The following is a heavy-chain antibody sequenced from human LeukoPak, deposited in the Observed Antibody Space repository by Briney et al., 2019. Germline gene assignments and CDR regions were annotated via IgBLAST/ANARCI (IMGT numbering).Heavy chain of an antibody. D-gene: IGHD1-26*01. CDR3: ARDPGWELLPDAFDI. J-gene: IGHJ3*02. CDR2: IYYSGST. Sequence: PSETLSLTCTVSGGSISSYYWSWIRQPPGKGLEWIGYIYYSGSTNYNPSLKSRVTISVDTSKNQFSLKLSSVTAADTAVYYCARDPGWELLPDAFDIWGQGTMVTVSS. CDR1: GGSISSYY. V-gene: IGHV4-59*01.